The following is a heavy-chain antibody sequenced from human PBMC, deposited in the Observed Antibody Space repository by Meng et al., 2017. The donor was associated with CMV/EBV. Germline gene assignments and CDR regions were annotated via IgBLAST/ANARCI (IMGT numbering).Heavy chain of an antibody. J-gene: IGHJ5*02. CDR1: GGSYSGYY. V-gene: IGHV4-34*01. Sequence: QGQLQQWGAGLLKPPETLSLTCAVYGGSYSGYYWSWIRQPPGKGLEWIGEINHSGSTNYNPSLKSRVTISVDTSKNQFSLKLSSVTAADTAVYYCARGSRRLPRFNWFDPWGQGTLVTVSS. CDR2: INHSGST. D-gene: IGHD3-3*01. CDR3: ARGSRRLPRFNWFDP.